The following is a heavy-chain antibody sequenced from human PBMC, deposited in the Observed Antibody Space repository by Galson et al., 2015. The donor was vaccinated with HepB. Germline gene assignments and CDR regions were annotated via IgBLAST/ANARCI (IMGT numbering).Heavy chain of an antibody. V-gene: IGHV4-61*02. CDR3: ARVSPAAIGSSAFDI. CDR1: GGSISSGSYY. Sequence: LSLTCTVSGGSISSGSYYWSWIRQPAGKGLEWIGRIYTSGSTNYNPSLKSRVTMSVDTSKNQFSLKLSSVTAADTAVYYCARVSPAAIGSSAFDIWGQGTMVTVSS. CDR2: IYTSGST. J-gene: IGHJ3*02. D-gene: IGHD2-2*01.